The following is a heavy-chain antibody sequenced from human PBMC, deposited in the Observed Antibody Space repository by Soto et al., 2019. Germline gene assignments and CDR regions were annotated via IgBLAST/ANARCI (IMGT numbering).Heavy chain of an antibody. Sequence: QVQLVQSGAEVKKPGSSVKVSCKASGGTFSSYAISWVRQAPGQGLEWMGGIIPIFGTANYAQKFQGRVTITADESTSTAYMELSSLRSEDTAVYYCARRTGTIGTTSASYYYYGMDVWGQGTTVTVSS. D-gene: IGHD1-1*01. V-gene: IGHV1-69*01. J-gene: IGHJ6*02. CDR3: ARRTGTIGTTSASYYYYGMDV. CDR1: GGTFSSYA. CDR2: IIPIFGTA.